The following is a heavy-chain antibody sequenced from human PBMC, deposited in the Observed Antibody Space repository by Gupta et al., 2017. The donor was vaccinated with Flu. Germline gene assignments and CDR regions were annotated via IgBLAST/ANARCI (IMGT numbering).Heavy chain of an antibody. CDR3: AKDFQYRWVENWYFDL. J-gene: IGHJ2*01. Sequence: EVQLLESGGGLVQPGGSLRLSCAASGFPFSSYAMSWVRQAPGKGLEWVSAISGSGGSTYYADSVKGRFTISRDNSKNTLYLQMNSLRAEDTAVYYCAKDFQYRWVENWYFDLWGRGTLVTVSS. V-gene: IGHV3-23*01. D-gene: IGHD3-16*02. CDR1: GFPFSSYA. CDR2: ISGSGGST.